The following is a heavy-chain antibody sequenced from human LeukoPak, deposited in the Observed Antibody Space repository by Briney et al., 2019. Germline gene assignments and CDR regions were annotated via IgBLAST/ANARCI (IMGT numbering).Heavy chain of an antibody. Sequence: ALVKVSYKASGYTFTSYDINWVRQATGQGLEWMGWKNPNSGRTGFAQKFQGRLTMTTDTSISTAYMELSSLTPEDTAVYYCARGPVSTHDMDVWGQGTTVTVSS. CDR2: KNPNSGRT. J-gene: IGHJ6*02. CDR1: GYTFTSYD. D-gene: IGHD2-2*01. CDR3: ARGPVSTHDMDV. V-gene: IGHV1-8*01.